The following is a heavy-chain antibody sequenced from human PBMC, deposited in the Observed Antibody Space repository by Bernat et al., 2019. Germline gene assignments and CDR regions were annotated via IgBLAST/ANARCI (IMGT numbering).Heavy chain of an antibody. CDR2: IHYSGST. D-gene: IGHD4-17*01. CDR3: ARSFDYGYFDF. Sequence: QVQLQESGPGLVKPSETLFLTCAVSGYSIRSGYYWGWIRQPPGKGLEWIGNIHYSGSTYYSPSLKSRVTISVDTSKNQFSLDLSSVTAADTAVYFCARSFDYGYFDFWGQGTLVTVSS. V-gene: IGHV4-38-2*01. J-gene: IGHJ4*02. CDR1: GYSIRSGYY.